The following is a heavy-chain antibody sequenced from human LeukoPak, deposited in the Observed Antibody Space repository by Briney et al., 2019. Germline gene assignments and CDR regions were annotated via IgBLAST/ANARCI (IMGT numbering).Heavy chain of an antibody. V-gene: IGHV3-33*01. Sequence: GGSLRLSCTVSGFTFATYGLYWVRQAPGKGLEWVAVIWNDGSNENYADSVKGRFTISRDNSKNTLYLQMNSLRAEDTAVYYCARDYRDYSIDYWGQGTLVTVSS. J-gene: IGHJ4*02. CDR1: GFTFATYG. CDR3: ARDYRDYSIDY. CDR2: IWNDGSNE. D-gene: IGHD4-17*01.